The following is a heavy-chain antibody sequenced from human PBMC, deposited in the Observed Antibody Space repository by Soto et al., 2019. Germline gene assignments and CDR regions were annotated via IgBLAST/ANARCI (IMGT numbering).Heavy chain of an antibody. CDR2: MSYDGSNE. CDR3: AKDGSHNFDY. Sequence: QVQLVESGGGVVQPGRSLRLSWAASGFTFSHYAMHWVRQAPGKGLEWVALMSYDGSNEYYADSVKGRFTISRDNSKNTLYLQMNSLRAEDTSVYYCAKDGSHNFDYWGQGTLVIVSS. CDR1: GFTFSHYA. D-gene: IGHD1-26*01. V-gene: IGHV3-30*18. J-gene: IGHJ4*02.